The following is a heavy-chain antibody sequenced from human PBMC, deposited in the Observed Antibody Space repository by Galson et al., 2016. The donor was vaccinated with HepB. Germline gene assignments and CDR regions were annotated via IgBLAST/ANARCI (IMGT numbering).Heavy chain of an antibody. V-gene: IGHV3-30-3*01. CDR1: GFIFSNYA. CDR2: ISYDGSLK. Sequence: LRLSCAASGFIFSNYAINWVRQAPGKGLEWVAVISYDGSLKYYADSVKGRFTISRDNSKNTLYLQMNSLRAEDTAVYYCARDTRPYSNLRHGVDVWGQGTTVTVSS. CDR3: ARDTRPYSNLRHGVDV. D-gene: IGHD4-11*01. J-gene: IGHJ6*02.